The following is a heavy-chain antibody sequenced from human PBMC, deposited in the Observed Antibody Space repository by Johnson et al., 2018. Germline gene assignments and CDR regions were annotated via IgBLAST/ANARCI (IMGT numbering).Heavy chain of an antibody. D-gene: IGHD5-18*01. CDR3: ARDIGYGDY. Sequence: VQLVESGGGLVQSGESLRLSCEASGFTLSNYWMAWVRQASGKGPAWVASIKQDASEKTYVDSGKGRFTISRDNAKNSVYLQMNSLTAEDTAVYYCARDIGYGDYWGQGTLVTGFS. V-gene: IGHV3-7*01. CDR2: IKQDASEK. J-gene: IGHJ4*02. CDR1: GFTLSNYW.